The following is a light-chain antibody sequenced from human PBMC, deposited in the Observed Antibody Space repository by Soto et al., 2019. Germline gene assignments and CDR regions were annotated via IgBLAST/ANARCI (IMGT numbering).Light chain of an antibody. Sequence: EIVMTQSPATLSVSPGERATLSCRASQSVSSNLAWYQQKPGQAPRLLIYAASTRATGIPARFSGSGSGTAFTLTISSLQSEDFAVYYCQQHDNWPRTFGQGTKVDIK. V-gene: IGKV3-15*01. CDR3: QQHDNWPRT. CDR1: QSVSSN. J-gene: IGKJ1*01. CDR2: AAS.